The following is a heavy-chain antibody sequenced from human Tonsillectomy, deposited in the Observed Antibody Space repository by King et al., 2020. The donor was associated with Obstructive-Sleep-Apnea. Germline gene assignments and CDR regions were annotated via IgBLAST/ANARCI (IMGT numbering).Heavy chain of an antibody. CDR3: ARDRITIFGVVTLDYYYYGMDV. CDR1: GFTFSSYS. CDR2: ISSSSTI. V-gene: IGHV3-48*04. D-gene: IGHD3-3*01. J-gene: IGHJ6*02. Sequence: VQLVESGGGLVQPGGSLRLSCAASGFTFSSYSMNWVRQAPGKGLEWFSYISSSSTIYYADSVKGRFTLSRDNAKNSLYLQMNSLRAEDTAVYYCARDRITIFGVVTLDYYYYGMDVWGQGTTVTVSS.